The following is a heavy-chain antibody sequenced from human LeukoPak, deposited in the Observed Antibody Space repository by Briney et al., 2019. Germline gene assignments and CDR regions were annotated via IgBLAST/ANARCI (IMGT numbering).Heavy chain of an antibody. CDR2: LSGDGSST. V-gene: IGHV3-74*03. CDR1: GFTFSTYW. Sequence: GGSLRLSCVASGFTFSTYWMHCVRQAPGKGLLWVSRLSGDGSSTKYADSLKGRFTISRDNAKNTLYLQMNSLRAEDTAVYFCARASTTVPNLLDNWGQGTLVTVSS. D-gene: IGHD4-17*01. J-gene: IGHJ4*02. CDR3: ARASTTVPNLLDN.